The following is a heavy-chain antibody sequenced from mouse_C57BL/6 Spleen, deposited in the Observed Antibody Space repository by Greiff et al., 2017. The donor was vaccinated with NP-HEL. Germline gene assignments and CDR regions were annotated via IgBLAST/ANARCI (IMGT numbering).Heavy chain of an antibody. V-gene: IGHV1-75*01. D-gene: IGHD1-1*01. CDR1: GYTFTDYY. Sequence: QVQLQQSGPELVKPGASVKISCKASGYTFTDYYINWVKQRPGQGLEWIGWIFPGSGSTYYNEKFKGKATLTVDKSSSTAYMLLSSLTSEDSAVYFCARCEDYGSSLYYFDYWGQGTTLTVSS. CDR2: IFPGSGST. J-gene: IGHJ2*01. CDR3: ARCEDYGSSLYYFDY.